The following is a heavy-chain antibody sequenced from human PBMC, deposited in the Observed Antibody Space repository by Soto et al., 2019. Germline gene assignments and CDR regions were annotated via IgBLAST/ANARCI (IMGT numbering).Heavy chain of an antibody. Sequence: GGSLRLSCAASGFTFSDYYMSWIRQAPGKGLEWVSYISGSGSYTKHADSVEGRFTISRDNARNSLSLQMNSLRVEDTAFYYCATSKSKYDAFDIWGQGTMVTVSS. V-gene: IGHV3-11*06. CDR1: GFTFSDYY. CDR2: ISGSGSYT. CDR3: ATSKSKYDAFDI. J-gene: IGHJ3*02.